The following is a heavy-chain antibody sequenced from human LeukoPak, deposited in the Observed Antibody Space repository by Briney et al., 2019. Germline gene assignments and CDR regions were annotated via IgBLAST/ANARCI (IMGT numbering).Heavy chain of an antibody. CDR1: GFTFSSYA. D-gene: IGHD5-18*01. CDR2: ISYDGSNK. J-gene: IGHJ4*02. CDR3: ARDVTWIQLWLWTFDY. Sequence: GGSLRLSCAASGFTFSSYAMHWVRQAPGKGLESVAVISYDGSNKYYADSVKGRCTISRDNSKNTLYLQMNSLRAEDTAVYYCARDVTWIQLWLWTFDYWGQGTLLTVSS. V-gene: IGHV3-30*01.